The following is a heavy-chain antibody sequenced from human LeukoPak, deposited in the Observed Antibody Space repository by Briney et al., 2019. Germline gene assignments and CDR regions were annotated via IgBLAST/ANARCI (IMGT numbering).Heavy chain of an antibody. J-gene: IGHJ3*02. V-gene: IGHV1-2*02. Sequence: GASVKVSCKASGYTFTGYYMHWVRQAPGQGLEWMGWINPNSGGTNYGQKFQGRVTMTRDTSISTAYMELSRLRSDDTALYYCARTTAGSLIAVAGGGAFGIWGQGTMVTVSS. CDR3: ARTTAGSLIAVAGGGAFGI. D-gene: IGHD6-19*01. CDR1: GYTFTGYY. CDR2: INPNSGGT.